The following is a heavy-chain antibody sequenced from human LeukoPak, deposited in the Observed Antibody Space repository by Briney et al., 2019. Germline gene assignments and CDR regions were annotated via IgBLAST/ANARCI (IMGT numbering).Heavy chain of an antibody. CDR1: GGSISSGGYS. V-gene: IGHV4-30-2*01. J-gene: IGHJ5*02. D-gene: IGHD3-10*01. Sequence: SQTLSLTCAVSGGSISSGGYSWSWIRQPPGKGLEWIGYIYHSGSTYYNPSLKSRVTISVDRSKNQFSLKLSSVTAADTAVYYCARAARTYYGSGSFPGWFDPWGQGTLVTVSP. CDR2: IYHSGST. CDR3: ARAARTYYGSGSFPGWFDP.